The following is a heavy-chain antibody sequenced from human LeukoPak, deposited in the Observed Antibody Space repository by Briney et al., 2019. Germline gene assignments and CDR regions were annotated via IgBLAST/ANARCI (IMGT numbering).Heavy chain of an antibody. CDR1: GFTFADYA. CDR2: ISWNSGNI. V-gene: IGHV3-9*01. D-gene: IGHD1-26*01. J-gene: IGHJ6*03. Sequence: GGSLRLSCAASGFTFADYAMHWVRQTPGKGLEWVSGISWNSGNIDYADSVKGRFTISRDNAKNSLSLQMNSLRAEDTAVYYCARDPYDGSYGDDYYYYMGFWGKGTTVTISS. CDR3: ARDPYDGSYGDDYYYYMGF.